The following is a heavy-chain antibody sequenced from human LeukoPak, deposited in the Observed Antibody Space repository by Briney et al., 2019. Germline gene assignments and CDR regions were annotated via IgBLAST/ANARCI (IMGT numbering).Heavy chain of an antibody. Sequence: PGGSLRLSCAASGFTFSSYEMNWVRQAPGKGLEWVSYISSSGSTIYYADSVKGRFTISRDNAKNSLYLQMNSLRAEDTAVYYCATFLSPAVVTPPYYWGQGTLVTVSS. V-gene: IGHV3-48*03. CDR2: ISSSGSTI. J-gene: IGHJ4*02. CDR1: GFTFSSYE. D-gene: IGHD4-23*01. CDR3: ATFLSPAVVTPPYY.